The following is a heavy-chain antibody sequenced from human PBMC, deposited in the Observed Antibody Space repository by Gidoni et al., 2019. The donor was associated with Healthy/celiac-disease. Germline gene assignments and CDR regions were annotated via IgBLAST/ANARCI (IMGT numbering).Heavy chain of an antibody. Sequence: QVQLQETGPGLVKPSQTLSLTCTVSGGSISSGGYYWSWIRQHPGKGLEWFGYIYYSWSTYYHPSLKSRVTISVDTSKNQFSLKLSSVTAADTAVYYCARSDIIAAAGFDYWGQGTLVTVSS. J-gene: IGHJ4*02. V-gene: IGHV4-31*03. D-gene: IGHD6-13*01. CDR1: GGSISSGGYY. CDR3: ARSDIIAAAGFDY. CDR2: IYYSWST.